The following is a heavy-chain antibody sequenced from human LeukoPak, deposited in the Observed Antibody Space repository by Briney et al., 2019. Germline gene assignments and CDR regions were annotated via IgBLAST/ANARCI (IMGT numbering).Heavy chain of an antibody. CDR3: AKDGSPAWLVGDLDY. D-gene: IGHD6-19*01. J-gene: IGHJ4*02. CDR1: GFTFSSYA. CDR2: ISGSGGST. Sequence: GGSLRLSCAASGFTFSSYAMSWVRQAPGKGLEWVSAISGSGGSTYYADSVKGRFTISRDNSKNTLYLQMNSLRAEDTAVYYCAKDGSPAWLVGDLDYWGQGTLVTVSS. V-gene: IGHV3-23*01.